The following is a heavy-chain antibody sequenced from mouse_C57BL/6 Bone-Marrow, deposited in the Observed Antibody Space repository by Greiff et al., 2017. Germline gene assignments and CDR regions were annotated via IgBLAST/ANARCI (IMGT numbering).Heavy chain of an antibody. CDR2: FGPGSGST. CDR3: ARRGYGGPWFDD. Sequence: VQLQQSGAELAKPGASVKISCKASGCTFTDYYINWVKQRPGQGLEWIGKFGPGSGSTYYNEKFKGKATLTADKSDSTAYMQLSSLTSVDSAVFFCARRGYGGPWFDDWGQGTTLTVSS. D-gene: IGHD1-1*01. V-gene: IGHV1-77*01. CDR1: GCTFTDYY. J-gene: IGHJ2*01.